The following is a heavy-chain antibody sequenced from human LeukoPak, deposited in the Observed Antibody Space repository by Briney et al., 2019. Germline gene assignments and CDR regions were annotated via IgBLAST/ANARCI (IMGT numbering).Heavy chain of an antibody. CDR3: ARGTMNYYDSSGYLY. V-gene: IGHV4-38-2*01. Sequence: SETLSLTCAVSGYSISGGYYWGWIRQPPGKGLEWIGSIYHSGSTYYNPSLKSRVTISVDTSKNQFSLKLSSVTAADTAVYYCARGTMNYYDSSGYLYWGQGTLVTVSS. CDR2: IYHSGST. D-gene: IGHD3-22*01. J-gene: IGHJ4*02. CDR1: GYSISGGYY.